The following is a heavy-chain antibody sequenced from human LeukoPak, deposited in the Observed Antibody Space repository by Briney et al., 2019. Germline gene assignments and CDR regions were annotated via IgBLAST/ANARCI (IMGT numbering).Heavy chain of an antibody. Sequence: GRSLRLSCAASGFTFSSYGMHWVRQAPGKGLEWVAVISYDGSNKYYADSVKGRFTISRDSSKNSLYLQLNNLRAEDTARYYCARQLGFCSHGTCYFDYWGQGTLVTVSS. V-gene: IGHV3-30*03. D-gene: IGHD2-15*01. J-gene: IGHJ4*02. CDR2: ISYDGSNK. CDR1: GFTFSSYG. CDR3: ARQLGFCSHGTCYFDY.